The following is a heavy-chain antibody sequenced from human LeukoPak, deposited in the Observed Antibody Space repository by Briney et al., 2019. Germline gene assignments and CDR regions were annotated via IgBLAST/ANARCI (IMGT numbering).Heavy chain of an antibody. D-gene: IGHD3-22*01. J-gene: IGHJ4*02. CDR1: GYIFTSYG. CDR3: ARVEVYYDSSGFPDY. V-gene: IGHV1-18*01. CDR2: ISTYKGNT. Sequence: ASVKVSCKASGYIFTSYGISWVRQAPGQELECMGWISTYKGNTNYAQKFQGRVTMTTDTSTSTAYLERRSLSSDDTAVYYCARVEVYYDSSGFPDYWGQGTLVTVSS.